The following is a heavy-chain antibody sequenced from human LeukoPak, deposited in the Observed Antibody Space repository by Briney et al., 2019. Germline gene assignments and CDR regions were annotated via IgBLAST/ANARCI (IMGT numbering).Heavy chain of an antibody. CDR2: INPNSGGT. J-gene: IGHJ4*02. CDR1: GYTFTCYY. V-gene: IGHV1-2*06. CDR3: ARAERGYSYGKLDY. D-gene: IGHD5-18*01. Sequence: GASVKVSCKASGYTFTCYYMHWVRQAPGQGLEWMGRINPNSGGTNYEQKFQGRVTMTRDTSISTAYMELSSLRSDDTAVYYCARAERGYSYGKLDYWGQGTLVTVSS.